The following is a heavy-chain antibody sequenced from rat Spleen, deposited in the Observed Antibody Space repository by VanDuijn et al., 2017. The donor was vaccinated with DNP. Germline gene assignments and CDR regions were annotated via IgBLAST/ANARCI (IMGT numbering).Heavy chain of an antibody. CDR3: ARVDYSGDWDY. Sequence: EVQLVESGGGLVQPGRSLKLSCAVSGFTFSDYYMAWVRQAPAKGLEWLATISCDGSSTYYRDSVKGRFIISRNNAKSTLYLQMDSLRSEDTAIYYCARVDYSGDWDYWGQGVMVTVSS. CDR1: GFTFSDYY. D-gene: IGHD1-1*01. CDR2: ISCDGSST. V-gene: IGHV5-7*01. J-gene: IGHJ2*01.